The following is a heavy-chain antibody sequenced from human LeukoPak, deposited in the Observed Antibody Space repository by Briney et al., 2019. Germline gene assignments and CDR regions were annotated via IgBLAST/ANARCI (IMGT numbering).Heavy chain of an antibody. V-gene: IGHV1-2*02. J-gene: IGHJ4*02. Sequence: ASVQVSCKASGHTFTGNYMHWVRQAPGQGLEWMGWINPNSGGTNYAQKFQGRVTMTRDTSISTAYMELSRLRSDDTAVYYCARGGIVGSKAYVDYWGQGTLVTVSS. CDR2: INPNSGGT. CDR1: GHTFTGNY. D-gene: IGHD1-26*01. CDR3: ARGGIVGSKAYVDY.